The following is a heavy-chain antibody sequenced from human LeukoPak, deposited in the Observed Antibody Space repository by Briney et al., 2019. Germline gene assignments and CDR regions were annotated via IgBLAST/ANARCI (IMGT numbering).Heavy chain of an antibody. CDR1: GGSIGSGSYY. CDR2: IYTSGTT. CDR3: ARGSDYDFWSGSITIFDY. J-gene: IGHJ4*02. V-gene: IGHV4-61*02. D-gene: IGHD3-3*01. Sequence: SQTLSLTCTVSGGSIGSGSYYWSWIRQPAGKGLEWIGCIYTSGTTNYNPSLKSRVTISVDTSKNQFSLKLSSVTAADTAVYYCARGSDYDFWSGSITIFDYWGQGTLVTVSS.